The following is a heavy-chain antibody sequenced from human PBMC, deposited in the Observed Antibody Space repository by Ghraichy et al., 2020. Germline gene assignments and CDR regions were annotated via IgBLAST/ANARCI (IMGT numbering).Heavy chain of an antibody. CDR2: INHSGST. J-gene: IGHJ4*02. CDR3: ARRGRRHYYDSSGQIDY. V-gene: IGHV4-34*01. CDR1: GGSFSGYY. D-gene: IGHD3-22*01. Sequence: SETLSLTCAVYGGSFSGYYWSWIRQPPGKGLEWIGEINHSGSTNYNPSLKSRVTISVDTSKNQFSLKLSSVTAADTAVYYCARRGRRHYYDSSGQIDYWGQGTLVTVSS.